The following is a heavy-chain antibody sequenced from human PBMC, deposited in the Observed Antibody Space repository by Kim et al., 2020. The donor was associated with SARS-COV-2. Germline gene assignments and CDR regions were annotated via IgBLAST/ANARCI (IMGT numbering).Heavy chain of an antibody. D-gene: IGHD3-22*01. Sequence: SETLSLTFTVSLGSISSSSYYWGWIRHPPTKGLEWIGIIYISGTTYYNPSLKCRVTISVHTSKNQFSLKLSSVTAADTAVYYCARHAYYYDSSGYPSSYYCDCWCQGPLVTVSS. J-gene: IGHJ4*02. CDR3: ARHAYYYDSSGYPSSYYCDC. CDR2: IYISGTT. V-gene: IGHV4-39*01. CDR1: LGSISSSSYY.